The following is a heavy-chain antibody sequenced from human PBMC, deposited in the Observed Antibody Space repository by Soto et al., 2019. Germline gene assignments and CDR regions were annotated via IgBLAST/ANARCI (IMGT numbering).Heavy chain of an antibody. J-gene: IGHJ5*02. CDR1: GFTFSSYA. CDR2: ISYDVNLQ. V-gene: IGHV3-30-3*01. D-gene: IGHD2-2*01. Sequence: QVQLVESGGGLVQPGRSLRLSCVASGFTFSSYAMHWVRQAPVKGLQWVAVISYDVNLQYFADSVKGRFTISRDNSRNTMYLHLNSLRDDDTAVYYCARAELPPSSNWFDLWGQGTLVTVSS. CDR3: ARAELPPSSNWFDL.